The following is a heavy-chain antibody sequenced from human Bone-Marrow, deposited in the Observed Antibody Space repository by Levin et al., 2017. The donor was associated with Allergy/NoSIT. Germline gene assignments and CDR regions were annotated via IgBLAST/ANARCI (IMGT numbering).Heavy chain of an antibody. CDR3: ARVALPRYCTSTSCSDSGYYFDY. Sequence: ETLSLTCAASGFTFSSYDMHWVRQATGRGLEWVSAIGTAADSYYSGSVKGRFTVSRDNAKNSFSLQMNSLRAGDTAVYYCARVALPRYCTSTSCSDSGYYFDYWGQGTLVTVSS. J-gene: IGHJ4*02. V-gene: IGHV3-13*04. CDR2: IGTAADS. D-gene: IGHD2-2*01. CDR1: GFTFSSYD.